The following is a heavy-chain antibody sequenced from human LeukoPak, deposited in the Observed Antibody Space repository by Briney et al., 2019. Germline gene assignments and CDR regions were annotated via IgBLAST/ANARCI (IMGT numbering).Heavy chain of an antibody. CDR1: GFTFSASH. CDR2: IRGKADSYAT. D-gene: IGHD2-21*02. J-gene: IGHJ4*02. Sequence: PGGSLRLSCAASGFTFSASHIYWVRQAPGKGLEWVGRIRGKADSYATAYAASVKGRFIISRDDSKNTAYLQMTSLKTEDTAVYYCIGVTVSDFDYWGQGTLVTVSS. V-gene: IGHV3-73*01. CDR3: IGVTVSDFDY.